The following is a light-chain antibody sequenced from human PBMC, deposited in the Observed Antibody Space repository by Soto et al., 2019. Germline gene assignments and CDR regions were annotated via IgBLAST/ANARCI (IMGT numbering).Light chain of an antibody. CDR1: QSVSSN. CDR3: QLCSSWPPAWT. V-gene: IGKV3-15*01. Sequence: EIVMTQSPATLSVSPGERATLSCRASQSVSSNLAWYQQKPGRAPRLLIYGASTRATGIPARFSGSGSGTEFTLSIRILQSEDLSVYYSQLCSSWPPAWTFGQGTKVEIK. CDR2: GAS. J-gene: IGKJ1*01.